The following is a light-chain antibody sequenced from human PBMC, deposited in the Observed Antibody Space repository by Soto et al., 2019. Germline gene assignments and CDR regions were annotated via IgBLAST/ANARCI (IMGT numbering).Light chain of an antibody. CDR1: QNVSSY. CDR3: QQRGNSWT. CDR2: DAS. V-gene: IGKV3-11*01. J-gene: IGKJ1*01. Sequence: IVLSQSTTTLSLSPGERGTLPCRASQNVSSYLAWYQKKPGQAHRLLIYDASNRATGIPARFSGSGSGTDFTLTISILAHEDFAVYYCQQRGNSWTFGQGTNVAIK.